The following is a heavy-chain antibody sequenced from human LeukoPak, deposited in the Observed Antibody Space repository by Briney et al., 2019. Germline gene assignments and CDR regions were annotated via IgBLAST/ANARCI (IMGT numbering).Heavy chain of an antibody. J-gene: IGHJ4*02. CDR2: IYSGGSP. Sequence: GGSLRLSCAASGFIVSANYMNWVRQAPGKGLEWVSVIYSGGSPFYADSVKGRFTISRDNSKNTVYLQMNSLRVEDTAVYYCARGRQCDFWGQGTLVTVSS. CDR1: GFIVSANY. D-gene: IGHD4-11*01. CDR3: ARGRQCDF. V-gene: IGHV3-53*01.